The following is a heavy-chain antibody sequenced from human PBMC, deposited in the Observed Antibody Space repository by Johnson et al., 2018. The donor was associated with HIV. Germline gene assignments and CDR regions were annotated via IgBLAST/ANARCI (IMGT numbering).Heavy chain of an antibody. V-gene: IGHV3-7*03. CDR1: GFIFSNHW. CDR3: ARWWPRAIDDAFDI. D-gene: IGHD2-15*01. J-gene: IGHJ3*02. Sequence: EVQLVESGGGLVQPGGSLRLSCKASGFIFSNHWMNCVRQAPGKGLEWVSNIKLDCTEKYYVDSVKGRITISRDNAMNSMYLQMNSLRAEDTAVYYCARWWPRAIDDAFDIWRQGTMVTVSS. CDR2: IKLDCTEK.